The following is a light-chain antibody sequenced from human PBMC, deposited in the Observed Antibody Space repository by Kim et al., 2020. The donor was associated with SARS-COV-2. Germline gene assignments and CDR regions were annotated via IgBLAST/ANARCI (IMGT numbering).Light chain of an antibody. CDR3: ETWDSNIQV. Sequence: SVNLTCTLRSGHSIYFNDVHRQQPGKAPRFLMKVDGSESYSKGGGVPDRFSGSGSGADRYLIISNLHSEDEADYYCETWDSNIQVFGGGTQLTVL. V-gene: IGLV4-60*03. CDR2: VDGSESY. J-gene: IGLJ3*02. CDR1: SGHSIYF.